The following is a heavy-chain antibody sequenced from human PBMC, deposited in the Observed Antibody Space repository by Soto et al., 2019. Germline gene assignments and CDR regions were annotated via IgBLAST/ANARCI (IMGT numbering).Heavy chain of an antibody. D-gene: IGHD1-26*01. CDR3: ARCSGSYYHGMDV. CDR1: RYSFTSYW. CDR2: IYPGDSDT. Sequence: PGESLKISCKGSRYSFTSYWIGWVRQMPGKGLEWMGIIYPGDSDTRYSPSFQGQVTISADKSISTAYLQWSSLKASDTAMYYCARCSGSYYHGMDVWGQGTTVTVSS. J-gene: IGHJ6*02. V-gene: IGHV5-51*01.